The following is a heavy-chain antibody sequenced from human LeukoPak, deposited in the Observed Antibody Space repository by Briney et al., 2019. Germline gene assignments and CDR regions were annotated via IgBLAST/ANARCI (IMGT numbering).Heavy chain of an antibody. D-gene: IGHD7-27*01. V-gene: IGHV3-48*02. Sequence: GGSLRLSCSASGFTCSPHSMNWVHQAPGKGLEWLSYIDSGSGNIYYRDSVKGRFTISRDNAQDSLYLQMDSLRDEDTAVYYCAREDDDWGYNILDICGQGTVVTVSS. CDR1: GFTCSPHS. J-gene: IGHJ3*02. CDR2: IDSGSGNI. CDR3: AREDDDWGYNILDI.